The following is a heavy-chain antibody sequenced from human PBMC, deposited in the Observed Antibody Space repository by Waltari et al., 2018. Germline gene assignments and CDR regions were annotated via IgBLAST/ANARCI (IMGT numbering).Heavy chain of an antibody. CDR1: GFSSSPYS. CDR2: ISADSSYR. CDR3: ASGGWGFYLGY. D-gene: IGHD3-16*01. J-gene: IGHJ4*02. V-gene: IGHV3-21*01. Sequence: EVQLVESGGGLVKPGGSLRLSCAASGFSSSPYSMKWVRQAPGKGLEWISSISADSSYRHYAESVKGRFTVSRDNAKNSLSLQINSLRAEDTAVYYCASGGWGFYLGYWGQGALVTVSS.